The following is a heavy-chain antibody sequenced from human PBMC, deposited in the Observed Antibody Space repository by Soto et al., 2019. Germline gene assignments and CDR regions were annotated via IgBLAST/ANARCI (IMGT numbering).Heavy chain of an antibody. D-gene: IGHD6-19*01. Sequence: PGGSLRLSCAASGFTFGAYTMNWVRQAPGKGLEWLSYISSGGSTIYYADSVRGRFTISRDNAKNTLYLQMNSLRLEDTAMYYCTRIGYSSASLGIDYWGQGALVTVSA. CDR3: TRIGYSSASLGIDY. V-gene: IGHV3-48*04. CDR2: ISSGGSTI. J-gene: IGHJ4*02. CDR1: GFTFGAYT.